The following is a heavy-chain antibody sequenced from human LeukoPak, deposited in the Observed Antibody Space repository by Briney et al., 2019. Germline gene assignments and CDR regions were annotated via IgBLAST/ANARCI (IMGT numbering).Heavy chain of an antibody. D-gene: IGHD6-13*01. V-gene: IGHV3-64*01. CDR1: GFTFSSYA. CDR3: ARRGPAITAAGTIYYYYYMDV. Sequence: GGSLRLSCAASGFTFSSYAMHWVRQAPGKGLEYVSAISSNGGSTYYANSVKGRFTISRDNSKNTLYLQMGSLRAEDMAVYYCARRGPAITAAGTIYYYYYMDVWGKGTTVTVSS. J-gene: IGHJ6*03. CDR2: ISSNGGST.